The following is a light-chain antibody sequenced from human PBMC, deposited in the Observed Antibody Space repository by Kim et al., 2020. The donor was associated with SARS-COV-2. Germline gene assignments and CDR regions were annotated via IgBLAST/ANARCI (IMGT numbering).Light chain of an antibody. CDR3: SSYTSSSTNYV. J-gene: IGLJ1*01. CDR2: DVS. Sequence: SFTISSPETSSDVGVYNYVSWYQQHPGKAPKLMIYDVSNRPSGVSNRFSGSKSGNTASLTISGLQAEDEADYYCSSYTSSSTNYVFGTGTKVTVL. V-gene: IGLV2-14*03. CDR1: SSDVGVYNY.